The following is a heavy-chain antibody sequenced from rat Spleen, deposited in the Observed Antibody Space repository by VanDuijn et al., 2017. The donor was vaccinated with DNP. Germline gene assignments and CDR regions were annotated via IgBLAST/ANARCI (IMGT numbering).Heavy chain of an antibody. Sequence: QVQLKESGPGLVQPSQTLSLTCTVSGFSLTSNSVHWVRQPPGKGLEWLGAIWSGGSTDYHSALKSRLTISRDTSKSQVFLKLNSLQTEDTATYYCARDLIIRDTTSAMDAWGQGTSVTVSS. CDR1: GFSLTSNS. V-gene: IGHV2-1*01. J-gene: IGHJ4*01. CDR3: ARDLIIRDTTSAMDA. CDR2: IWSGGST. D-gene: IGHD4-3*01.